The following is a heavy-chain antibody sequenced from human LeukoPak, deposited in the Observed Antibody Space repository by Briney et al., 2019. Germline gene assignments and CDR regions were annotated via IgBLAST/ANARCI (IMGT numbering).Heavy chain of an antibody. D-gene: IGHD2-8*01. V-gene: IGHV5-51*07. CDR1: GYSFTSYW. CDR3: ARRWCMLCDYFDY. J-gene: IGHJ4*02. CDR2: IYPGDSDT. Sequence: GESLKISCKGSGYSFTSYWIGWVHQMPGKGLEWMGIIYPGDSDTRYSPSFQGQVTISADKSISTAYLQWSSLKASDTAMYYCARRWCMLCDYFDYWGQGTLVTVSS.